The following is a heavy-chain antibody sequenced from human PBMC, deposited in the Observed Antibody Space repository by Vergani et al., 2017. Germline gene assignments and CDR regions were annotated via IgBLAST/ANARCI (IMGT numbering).Heavy chain of an antibody. CDR2: ISGSGSTI. CDR1: GFTFSSYE. V-gene: IGHV3-48*03. D-gene: IGHD6-13*01. CDR3: ASKGGYSSSFYDY. Sequence: EVQLVESGGGLVQPGGSLRLSCAASGFTFSSYEMNWVRQAPGKGLEWVSYISGSGSTIYYADSVKGRFTISRDNAKNSLYLQMNSLRAEDTAVYYCASKGGYSSSFYDYWGQGTLVTVSS. J-gene: IGHJ4*02.